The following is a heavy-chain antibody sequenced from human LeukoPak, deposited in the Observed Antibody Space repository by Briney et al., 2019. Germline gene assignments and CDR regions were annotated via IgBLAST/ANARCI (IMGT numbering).Heavy chain of an antibody. CDR2: ISSSGSTI. CDR3: ARVVDERWHELEFDY. Sequence: GGSLRLSCAASGFTFSSYEMNWVRQAPGKGLEWVSYISSSGSTIYYADSVKGRFTISRDNAKNSLHLQMNSLRVEDTAIYYCARVVDERWHELEFDYWGQGTLVTVSS. CDR1: GFTFSSYE. J-gene: IGHJ4*02. V-gene: IGHV3-48*03. D-gene: IGHD6-19*01.